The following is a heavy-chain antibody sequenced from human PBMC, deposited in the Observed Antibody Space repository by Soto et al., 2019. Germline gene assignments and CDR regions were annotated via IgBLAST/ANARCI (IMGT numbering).Heavy chain of an antibody. CDR3: VRDLLAFGDSSGPWDY. D-gene: IGHD3-22*01. J-gene: IGHJ4*02. CDR2: ISAYNGNT. Sequence: QVQLVQSGAEVKKPGASVKVSCKASGYTFTSYGISWVRQAPGQGLEWMGWISAYNGNTNYAQKLQGRVTMTTDTSTSTAYMELRSLRSDDTAVYYCVRDLLAFGDSSGPWDYWGQGTLVTVSS. V-gene: IGHV1-18*04. CDR1: GYTFTSYG.